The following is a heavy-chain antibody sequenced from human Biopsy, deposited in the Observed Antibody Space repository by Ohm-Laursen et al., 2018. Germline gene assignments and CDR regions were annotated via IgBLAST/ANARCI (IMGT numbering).Heavy chain of an antibody. Sequence: SLRLSCSASGFTFSDYAMNWVRQGPGKGLEWVSVISSDGTKELYADSVKGRFTISRDNSKNTLYLQMNSLRVEDTAVYYCARGPSGVATIGRGQGTLVTVSS. CDR2: ISSDGTKE. J-gene: IGHJ4*02. CDR3: ARGPSGVATIG. CDR1: GFTFSDYA. V-gene: IGHV3-30*03. D-gene: IGHD5-24*01.